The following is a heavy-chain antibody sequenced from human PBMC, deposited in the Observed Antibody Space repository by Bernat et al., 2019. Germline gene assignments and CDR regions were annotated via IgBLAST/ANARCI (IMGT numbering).Heavy chain of an antibody. CDR1: GGSISSGDYY. Sequence: QVQLQESGPGLVKPSQTLSLTCTVSGGSISSGDYYWNWIRQHPGKGLEWIGYINYSGRTYYNPSLKSRVSISVGTSKNQFSLKVSSVTAADTAVYYCARVVKSSWHNDYWGQGTLVIVSS. CDR3: ARVVKSSWHNDY. CDR2: INYSGRT. J-gene: IGHJ4*02. V-gene: IGHV4-31*03. D-gene: IGHD6-13*01.